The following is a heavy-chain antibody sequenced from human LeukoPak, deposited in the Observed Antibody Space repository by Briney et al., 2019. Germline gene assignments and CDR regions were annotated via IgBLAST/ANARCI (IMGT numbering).Heavy chain of an antibody. J-gene: IGHJ3*02. CDR3: ARQYSYYYDSSGYYYDAFDI. CDR2: IYYSGST. CDR1: GGAISSSGFY. D-gene: IGHD3-22*01. V-gene: IGHV4-39*01. Sequence: PSETLSLTCIVSGGAISSSGFYWGWIRQPPGKGLEWIGNIYYSGSTYYNPSLKSRVTISVDTSKNQFSLKLSSVTAADTAVYYCARQYSYYYDSSGYYYDAFDIWGQGTMVTVSS.